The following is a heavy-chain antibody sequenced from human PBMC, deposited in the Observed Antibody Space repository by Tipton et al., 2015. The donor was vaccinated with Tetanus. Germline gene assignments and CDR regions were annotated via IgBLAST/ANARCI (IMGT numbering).Heavy chain of an antibody. V-gene: IGHV4-61*01. CDR1: GGSVSSGSYY. Sequence: TLSLTCTVSGGSVSSGSYYWSWIRQPPGKGLEWIGYIYYSGSTNYNPSLKSRVTISVDTSKNQFSLKLSSVTAADTAVYYCARAPGVVTAICYFDYWGQGTLVTVSS. CDR2: IYYSGST. D-gene: IGHD2-21*02. CDR3: ARAPGVVTAICYFDY. J-gene: IGHJ4*02.